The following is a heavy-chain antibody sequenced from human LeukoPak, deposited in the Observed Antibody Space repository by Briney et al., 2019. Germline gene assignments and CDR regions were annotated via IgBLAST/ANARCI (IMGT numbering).Heavy chain of an antibody. CDR2: ISGSGGET. CDR3: ARTETAYDTLFLDH. J-gene: IGHJ4*02. D-gene: IGHD3-9*01. CDR1: GFTFSSYG. Sequence: PGGSLRLSCAASGFTFSSYGMHWVRQAPGKGLEWISAISGSGGETYYADFVRGRFTVSRDNSQNTLSLQMYSLRVDDTAVYYCARTETAYDTLFLDHWGQGALVTVSS. V-gene: IGHV3-23*01.